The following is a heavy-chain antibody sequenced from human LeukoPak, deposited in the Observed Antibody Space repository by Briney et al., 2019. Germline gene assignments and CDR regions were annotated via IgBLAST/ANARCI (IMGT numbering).Heavy chain of an antibody. V-gene: IGHV1-18*01. CDR1: GYTFTSYG. D-gene: IGHD3-3*01. CDR2: ISAYNGNT. Sequence: ASVKVSCKASGYTFTSYGISWVRQAPGQVLEWMGWISAYNGNTNYAQKLQGRVTMTTDTSTSTAYMELRSLRSDDTAVYYCARDAVTYYDFWSGYSYFQHWGQGTLVTVSS. CDR3: ARDAVTYYDFWSGYSYFQH. J-gene: IGHJ1*01.